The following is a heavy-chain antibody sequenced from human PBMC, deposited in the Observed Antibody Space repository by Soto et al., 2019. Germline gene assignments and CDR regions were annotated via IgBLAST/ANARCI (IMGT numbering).Heavy chain of an antibody. CDR3: ESRGNCSGGTCSIFDY. J-gene: IGHJ4*02. Sequence: QVQLQQWGAGLLKPSETLSLTCAVYGESFSGYYWSWIRQSPGKGLEWIGEINHSGSTNYNPSLKSRVTVSVDTSKNQFTLKLSSVTAADTAVYYGESRGNCSGGTCSIFDYWGQGTLVTVSS. D-gene: IGHD2-15*01. CDR1: GESFSGYY. CDR2: INHSGST. V-gene: IGHV4-34*01.